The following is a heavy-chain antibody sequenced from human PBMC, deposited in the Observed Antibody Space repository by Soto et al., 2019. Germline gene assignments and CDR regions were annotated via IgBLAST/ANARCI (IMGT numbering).Heavy chain of an antibody. CDR2: IIPIFGTA. Sequence: ASVKVSCKASGCTFSSYAISWVRQAPGQGLEWMGGIIPIFGTANYAQKFQGRVTITADESTSTACMELSSLRSEDTAVYYCARGVTSIANEYYFDYWGQGTLVIVSS. V-gene: IGHV1-69*13. D-gene: IGHD6-6*01. CDR3: ARGVTSIANEYYFDY. CDR1: GCTFSSYA. J-gene: IGHJ4*02.